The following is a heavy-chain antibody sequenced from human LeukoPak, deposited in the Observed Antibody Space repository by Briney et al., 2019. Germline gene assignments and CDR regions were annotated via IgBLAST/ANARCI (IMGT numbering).Heavy chain of an antibody. D-gene: IGHD3-22*01. CDR1: GGSISSYY. CDR3: ARTPPGSYDVNFDY. V-gene: IGHV4-59*01. Sequence: SETLSLTCTVSGGSISSYYWSWIRQPPGKGLEWIGYIYYSGSTNYNPSLKSRVTISVDTSKNQFSLKLSSVTAADTAVYYCARTPPGSYDVNFDYWGQGTLVTVSS. J-gene: IGHJ4*02. CDR2: IYYSGST.